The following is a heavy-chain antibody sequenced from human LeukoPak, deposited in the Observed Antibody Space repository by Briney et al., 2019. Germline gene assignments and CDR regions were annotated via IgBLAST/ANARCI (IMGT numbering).Heavy chain of an antibody. D-gene: IGHD1-26*01. CDR2: ISGSGGST. CDR1: GFTFSSYA. V-gene: IGHV3-23*01. J-gene: IGHJ4*02. CDR3: AKHSGSYYTAFDY. Sequence: PGGSLRLSCAASGFTFSSYAMSWVRQAPGKGLEWVSAISGSGGSTYYADSEKGRFTISRDNSKNTLYLQMNSLRAEDTAVYYCAKHSGSYYTAFDYWGQGTLVTVSS.